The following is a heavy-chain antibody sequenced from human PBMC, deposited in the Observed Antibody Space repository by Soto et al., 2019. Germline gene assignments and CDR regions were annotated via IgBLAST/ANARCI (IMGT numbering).Heavy chain of an antibody. CDR1: GFTFSDHY. CDR3: TRGTGSFQDPYYYYTMGV. V-gene: IGHV3-72*01. D-gene: IGHD6-13*01. J-gene: IGHJ6*02. CDR2: TRNKVNGYTT. Sequence: PGGSMRLSCAASGFTFSDHYMDWVRQAPGEGLEWVGRTRNKVNGYTTEYAASVKGRFTISRDDSKNSLYLQMNSLQTEDTAVYYCTRGTGSFQDPYYYYTMGVWGQGTTVTVSS.